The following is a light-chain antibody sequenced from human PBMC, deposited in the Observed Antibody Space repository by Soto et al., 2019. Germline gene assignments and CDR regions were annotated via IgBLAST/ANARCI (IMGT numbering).Light chain of an antibody. CDR1: QSVSSN. Sequence: EIVMTQYPATLSGSPGERATLSCRASQSVSSNLAWYQQKPGQDPSLLSYGASTRATGVPPRFSGSGSGTEFGLTISSLQSEDFAVYYCQQYSDWPYTFGQGTKLEIK. CDR3: QQYSDWPYT. J-gene: IGKJ2*01. V-gene: IGKV3-15*01. CDR2: GAS.